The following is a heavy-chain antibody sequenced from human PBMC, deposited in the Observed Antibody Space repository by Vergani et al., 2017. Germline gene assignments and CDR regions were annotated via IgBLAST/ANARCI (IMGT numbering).Heavy chain of an antibody. CDR2: ISSSGSTI. CDR3: AREGEEWELTTAQYYYYMDG. CDR1: GFTFSDYY. J-gene: IGHJ6*03. D-gene: IGHD1-26*01. V-gene: IGHV3-11*01. Sequence: QVQLVESGGGLVKPGGSLRLSCAASGFTFSDYYMSWIRQAPGKGLEWVSYISSSGSTIYYADSVKGRFTISRDNAKNSLYLQMNSLRAEDTAVYYCAREGEEWELTTAQYYYYMDGWGKGTTVTVSS.